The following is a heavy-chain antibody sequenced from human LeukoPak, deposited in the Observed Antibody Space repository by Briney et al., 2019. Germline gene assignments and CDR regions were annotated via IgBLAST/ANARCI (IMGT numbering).Heavy chain of an antibody. Sequence: SETLSLTCTVSGGSISSSSYYWGWIRQPPGKGLEWIGSIYYSGSTYYNPSLKSRVTISVDTSKNQFSLKLSSVTAADTAVYYCARLFSSSWYSGTIPYYYGMDVWGQGTTVTVSS. J-gene: IGHJ6*02. CDR3: ARLFSSSWYSGTIPYYYGMDV. V-gene: IGHV4-39*01. D-gene: IGHD6-13*01. CDR2: IYYSGST. CDR1: GGSISSSSYY.